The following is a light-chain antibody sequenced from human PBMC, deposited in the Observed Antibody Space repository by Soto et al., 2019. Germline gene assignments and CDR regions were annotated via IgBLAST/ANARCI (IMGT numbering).Light chain of an antibody. CDR3: QQYNSYSER. CDR1: QSISSW. J-gene: IGKJ1*01. Sequence: DIRIASSTETVSASVGAGATITCRASQSISSWLAWYQQKPGKAPKLLIYKASSLESGVPSRFSVSGSGTEFTLTVSSLQPDDFATDYCQQYNSYSERFGEGTKVDIK. V-gene: IGKV1-5*03. CDR2: KAS.